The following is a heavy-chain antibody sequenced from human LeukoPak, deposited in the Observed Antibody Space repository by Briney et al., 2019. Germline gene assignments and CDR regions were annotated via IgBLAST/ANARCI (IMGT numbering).Heavy chain of an antibody. D-gene: IGHD3-10*02. CDR3: ARDQRCSRFDGGCDQWFFDL. CDR2: IYHSGFT. CDR1: GGSISGYY. V-gene: IGHV4-59*01. Sequence: PSETLSLTCTVFGGSISGYYWSWLRQSPEKGLEWIGYIYHSGFTHYNPSLRSRVTISVDLSRNQFSLKLTSATAADTAMYYCARDQRCSRFDGGCDQWFFDLWGRGTLATVSS. J-gene: IGHJ2*01.